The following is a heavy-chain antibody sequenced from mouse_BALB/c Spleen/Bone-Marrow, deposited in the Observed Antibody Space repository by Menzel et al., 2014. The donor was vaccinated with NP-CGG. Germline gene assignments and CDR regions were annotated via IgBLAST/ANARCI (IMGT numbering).Heavy chain of an antibody. CDR3: ARDTVITTDWYFDV. D-gene: IGHD2-4*01. Sequence: DVQLVESGGGLGQPGGSLRLSCATSGFTFTDYYMSWVRQPPGKALEWLGFIRNKANGYTTEYSASVKGRFTISRDTAQSILYLQMHPRRAEDRETYYCARDTVITTDWYFDVWGAGTTVTVSS. CDR2: IRNKANGYTT. J-gene: IGHJ1*01. V-gene: IGHV7-3*02. CDR1: GFTFTDYY.